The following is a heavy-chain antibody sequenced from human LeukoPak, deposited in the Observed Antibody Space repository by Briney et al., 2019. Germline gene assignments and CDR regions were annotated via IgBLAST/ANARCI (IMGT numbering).Heavy chain of an antibody. Sequence: SETLSLTCTVSGGSISSHYWSWFRQPPGKGPEWIAYIYYSGRINYNPSLKSRVTISIDSSKNQFSLKLSSVTAADTAIYYCARGAGYYDSSGEYYWGYFDYCGQGTLVPVSS. V-gene: IGHV4-59*11. J-gene: IGHJ4*02. CDR2: IYYSGRI. D-gene: IGHD3-22*01. CDR1: GGSISSHY. CDR3: ARGAGYYDSSGEYYWGYFDY.